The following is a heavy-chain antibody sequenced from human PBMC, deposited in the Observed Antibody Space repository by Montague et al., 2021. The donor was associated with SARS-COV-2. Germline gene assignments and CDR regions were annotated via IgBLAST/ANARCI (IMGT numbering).Heavy chain of an antibody. D-gene: IGHD3-22*01. V-gene: IGHV4-61*02. CDR1: GGSISSRNDY. CDR2: IYSSGTT. J-gene: IGHJ5*02. CDR3: ARHATSSGYWSWIDP. Sequence: TLSLTCTVSGGSISSRNDYWTWIRQPAGKGREYIGRIYSSGTTGYNASFTSRVTVSRDTSQNQFSLRLTSVTAADTAVYFCARHATSSGYWSWIDPWGQGTLVTVSS.